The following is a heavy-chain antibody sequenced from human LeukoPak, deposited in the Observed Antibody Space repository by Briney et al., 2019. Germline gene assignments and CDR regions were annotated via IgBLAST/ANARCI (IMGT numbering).Heavy chain of an antibody. CDR1: GFTFSSYW. CDR2: INSDGSNT. Sequence: GGSLRLSCAASGFTFSSYWMNWARQAPGKGLVWVSRINSDGSNTGYADSVKGRFTISRDNAKNTLYLQMNSLRAEDTAVYYCTKLGGGGYSNGWYPRWGQGTLVTVSS. D-gene: IGHD6-19*01. CDR3: TKLGGGGYSNGWYPR. V-gene: IGHV3-74*01. J-gene: IGHJ4*02.